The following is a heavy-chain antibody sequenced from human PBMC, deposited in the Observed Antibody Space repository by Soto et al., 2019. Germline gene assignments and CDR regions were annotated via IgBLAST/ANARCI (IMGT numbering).Heavy chain of an antibody. CDR2: IIPIFGTA. J-gene: IGHJ4*02. CDR1: GGTFSSYA. Sequence: SVKVSCKAPGGTFSSYAISWVRQAPGQGLEWMGGIIPIFGTANYAQKFQGRVTITADESTSTAYMELSSLRSEDTAVYYCARVPNYYDSSGPYDYWGQGTLVTVSS. CDR3: ARVPNYYDSSGPYDY. V-gene: IGHV1-69*13. D-gene: IGHD3-22*01.